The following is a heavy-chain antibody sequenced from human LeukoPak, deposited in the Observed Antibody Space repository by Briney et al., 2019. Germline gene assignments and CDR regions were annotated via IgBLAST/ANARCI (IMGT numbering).Heavy chain of an antibody. CDR1: GGSISSGDYY. J-gene: IGHJ5*02. D-gene: IGHD3-16*01. Sequence: PSQTLSLTCTVSGGSISSGDYYWSWIRQPPGKGLEWIGYIYYSGSTYYNPSIKSRVTISVDTSKNQFSLKLSSVTAADTAVYYCARDINYVWGSYYHPWGQGTLVTVSS. CDR2: IYYSGST. CDR3: ARDINYVWGSYYHP. V-gene: IGHV4-30-4*01.